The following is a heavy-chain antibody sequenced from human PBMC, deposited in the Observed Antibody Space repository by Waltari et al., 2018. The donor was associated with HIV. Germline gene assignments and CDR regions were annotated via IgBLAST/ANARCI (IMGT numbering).Heavy chain of an antibody. Sequence: QVQLVQSGAEVKKPGASVKVSCKASGYNFTSYDINWVRQATGQGLEWMGWMNPNRGNTGYAQKCQGRVTMTRNTSISTAYLELSSLRCDDTAVYYCAREGYSSSSGARPNGFDPWGQGTPVIVSS. V-gene: IGHV1-8*01. CDR3: AREGYSSSSGARPNGFDP. J-gene: IGHJ5*02. D-gene: IGHD6-6*01. CDR2: MNPNRGNT. CDR1: GYNFTSYD.